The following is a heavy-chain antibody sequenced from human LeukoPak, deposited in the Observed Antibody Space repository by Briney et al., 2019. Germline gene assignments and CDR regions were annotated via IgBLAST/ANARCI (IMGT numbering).Heavy chain of an antibody. Sequence: SETLSLTCTVSGDSINSNTYYWGWIRQPPGMGLEWIASISYRGNTYYSPSLQSRVTISVDTSKNQFSLKLSSVTAADTAVYYCARAQDYYDIKACFQHWGQGTLVTVSS. V-gene: IGHV4-39*07. D-gene: IGHD3-22*01. CDR1: GDSINSNTYY. J-gene: IGHJ1*01. CDR3: ARAQDYYDIKACFQH. CDR2: ISYRGNT.